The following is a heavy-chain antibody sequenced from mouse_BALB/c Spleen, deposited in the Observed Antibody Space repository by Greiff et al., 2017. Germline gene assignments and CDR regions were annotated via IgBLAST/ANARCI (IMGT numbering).Heavy chain of an antibody. CDR1: GYTFTDYN. V-gene: IGHV1-18*01. J-gene: IGHJ4*01. D-gene: IGHD2-9*01. Sequence: EVQLQQSGPELVKPGASVKIPCKASGYTFTDYNMNWVKQSHGKSLEWIGDINPNNGGTIYNQKFKGKATLTVDKSSSTAYMELRSLTSEDTAVYYCARSLLWLRRFYYAMDYWGQGTSVTVSS. CDR3: ARSLLWLRRFYYAMDY. CDR2: INPNNGGT.